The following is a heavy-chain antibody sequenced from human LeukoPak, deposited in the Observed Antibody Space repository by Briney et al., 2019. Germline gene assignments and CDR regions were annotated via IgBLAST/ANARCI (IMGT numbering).Heavy chain of an antibody. CDR1: GGTFSSYA. J-gene: IGHJ4*02. CDR3: ARGEVGYCGSTSCYPRGFDY. V-gene: IGHV1-69*13. CDR2: IIPIFGTA. D-gene: IGHD2-2*01. Sequence: SVKVSCKASGGTFSSYAISWVRQAPGQGLEWMGGIIPIFGTANYAQKFQGRVTITADESTGTAYMELSSLRSEDTAVYYCARGEVGYCGSTSCYPRGFDYWGQGTLVTVSS.